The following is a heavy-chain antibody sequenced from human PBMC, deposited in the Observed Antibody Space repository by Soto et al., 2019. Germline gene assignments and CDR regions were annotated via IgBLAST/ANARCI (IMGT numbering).Heavy chain of an antibody. D-gene: IGHD3-3*02. CDR3: AKCPILSSRFDP. Sequence: SVKVSCKASGDTFTTSAIGWVRQAPGQGLEWMGGIIPVFGTTNYAQKFQGRVTITADKSTSTAYMELSSLRSDDTAVYYCAKCPILSSRFDPWGQGTLVTVSS. V-gene: IGHV1-69*06. CDR2: IIPVFGTT. J-gene: IGHJ5*02. CDR1: GDTFTTSA.